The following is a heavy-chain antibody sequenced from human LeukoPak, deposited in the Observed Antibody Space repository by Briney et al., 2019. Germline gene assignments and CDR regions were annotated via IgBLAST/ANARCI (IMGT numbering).Heavy chain of an antibody. D-gene: IGHD3-3*01. Sequence: SETLSLTCAVYGGSFSGYYWSWIRQPPGKGLEWIGEINHSGSTNYNPSLKSRVTISVDTSENQFSLKLSSVTAADTAVYYCASSFWSGYYDYWGQGTLVTVSS. CDR3: ASSFWSGYYDY. CDR1: GGSFSGYY. V-gene: IGHV4-34*01. CDR2: INHSGST. J-gene: IGHJ4*02.